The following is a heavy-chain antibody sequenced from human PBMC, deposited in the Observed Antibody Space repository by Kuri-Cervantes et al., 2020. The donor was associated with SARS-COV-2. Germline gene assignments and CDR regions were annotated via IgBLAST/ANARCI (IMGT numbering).Heavy chain of an antibody. V-gene: IGHV4-34*09. CDR3: ARRDTVTTFDY. J-gene: IGHJ4*02. CDR2: INHSGST. Sequence: SQTLSLTCAVYGGSLSGYYWSWIRQPPGKGLEWIGEINHSGSTNYNPSLKSRVTISVDTSKNQFSLKLSSVTAADTAVYYCARRDTVTTFDYWGQGTLVTVSS. CDR1: GGSLSGYY. D-gene: IGHD4-17*01.